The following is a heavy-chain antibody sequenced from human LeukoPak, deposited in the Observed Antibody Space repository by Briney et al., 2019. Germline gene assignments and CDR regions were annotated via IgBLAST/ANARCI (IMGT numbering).Heavy chain of an antibody. V-gene: IGHV3-7*03. D-gene: IGHD3/OR15-3a*01. CDR2: IKQDGSEK. J-gene: IGHJ4*02. CDR1: GFTFGDTW. Sequence: GGSLRLSCAASGFTFGDTWMNWVRQVPGQGLEWVANIKQDGSEKFYVASVEGRFTISRDNGKSSLYLQMNSLRAEDTALYYCATSYDMGWLIGYWGQGTLVTVSS. CDR3: ATSYDMGWLIGY.